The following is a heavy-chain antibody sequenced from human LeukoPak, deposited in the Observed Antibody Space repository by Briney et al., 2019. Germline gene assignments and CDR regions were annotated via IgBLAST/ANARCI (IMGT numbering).Heavy chain of an antibody. CDR1: GVIFSSYA. D-gene: IGHD4-23*01. V-gene: IGHV1-69*01. Sequence: GSSVKVSCKASGVIFSSYAITWVRQAPGQGLEWMGGIIPMFGTPNYAQKFQGRVTITADESTNTAYMELSSLRSEDTAVYYCASNFKAPTVVTPFDYWGQGTLVTVSS. CDR3: ASNFKAPTVVTPFDY. J-gene: IGHJ4*02. CDR2: IIPMFGTP.